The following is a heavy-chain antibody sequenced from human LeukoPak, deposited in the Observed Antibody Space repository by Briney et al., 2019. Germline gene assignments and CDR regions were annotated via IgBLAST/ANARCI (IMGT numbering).Heavy chain of an antibody. J-gene: IGHJ4*02. CDR1: GFTFSSYS. V-gene: IGHV3-48*01. CDR2: ISSSSSTI. CDR3: ARDSAPFGY. D-gene: IGHD3-10*01. Sequence: QTGGSLRLSCAASGFTFSSYSMNWVRQAPGKGLEWVSYISSSSSTIYYADSVKGRFTISRDNAKNSLYLQMNSLRAEDTAVYYCARDSAPFGYWGQGTLVTVSS.